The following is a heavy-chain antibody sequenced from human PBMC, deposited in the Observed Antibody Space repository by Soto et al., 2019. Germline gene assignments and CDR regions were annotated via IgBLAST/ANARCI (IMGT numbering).Heavy chain of an antibody. CDR1: GFTFSSYS. J-gene: IGHJ4*02. V-gene: IGHV3-48*02. CDR2: ISSSSSTI. CDR3: ARDSIAVAGLSDY. D-gene: IGHD6-19*01. Sequence: EVQLVESGGGLVQPGGSLRLSCAASGFTFSSYSMNWVRQAPGKGLEWVSYISSSSSTIYYTDSVKGRFTISRDNAKNSLYLQMNSLRDEDTALYYCARDSIAVAGLSDYWGQGTLVTVSS.